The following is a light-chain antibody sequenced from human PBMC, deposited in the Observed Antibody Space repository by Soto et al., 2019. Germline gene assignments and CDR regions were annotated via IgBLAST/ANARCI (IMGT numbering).Light chain of an antibody. V-gene: IGKV3-15*01. Sequence: LVMTQSPATLSVSPGERATLSCRASQSVDSNIAWYQQHPGQAPRLLIFRTDTRASGIPARFTGSGSGTEFTLTISSLQSEDFATYYCQQTRAYPSTFGGGTKVEIK. CDR2: RTD. CDR1: QSVDSN. J-gene: IGKJ4*01. CDR3: QQTRAYPST.